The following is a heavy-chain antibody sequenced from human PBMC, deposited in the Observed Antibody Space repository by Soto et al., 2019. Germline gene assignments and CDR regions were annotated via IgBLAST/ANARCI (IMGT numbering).Heavy chain of an antibody. CDR3: ARLPGIAARRNYYYYYGMDV. CDR2: IYPGDSDT. J-gene: IGHJ6*02. CDR1: GYSFTSYW. V-gene: IGHV5-51*01. D-gene: IGHD6-6*01. Sequence: PGESLKISCKGSGYSFTSYWIGWVRQMPGKGLEWMGIIYPGDSDTRYSPSFQGQVTISADKSISTAYLQWSSLKASDTAMYYCARLPGIAARRNYYYYYGMDVWGQGTTVIVSS.